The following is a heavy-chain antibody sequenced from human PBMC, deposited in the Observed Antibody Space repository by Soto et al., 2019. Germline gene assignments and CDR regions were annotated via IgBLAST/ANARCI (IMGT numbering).Heavy chain of an antibody. CDR3: ARGGHIAVVTDSFDF. V-gene: IGHV1-46*02. CDR1: GYPFNTYY. Sequence: ASVKVSCKSSGYPFNTYYLHWVRQAPGQGLEWMGMIHPSGGGSTYAQKFLGRVTMTMDSSTSTVFMELTSLRSADTAVYYCARGGHIAVVTDSFDFWAQRTLVTVSA. J-gene: IGHJ4*02. CDR2: IHPSGGGS. D-gene: IGHD2-21*02.